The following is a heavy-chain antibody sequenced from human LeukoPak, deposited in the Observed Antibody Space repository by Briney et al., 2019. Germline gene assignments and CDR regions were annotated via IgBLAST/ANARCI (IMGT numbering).Heavy chain of an antibody. CDR1: GGSISSGGYS. CDR2: IYHSGST. D-gene: IGHD6-19*01. V-gene: IGHV4-30-2*02. CDR3: AGVAVAGAFDY. J-gene: IGHJ4*02. Sequence: SQTLSLTCAVSGGSISSGGYSWSWIRQPPGKGLEWIGYIYHSGSTYYNPSLKSRVTISVDRSKNQFSLKLSSVTAADTAVYYCAGVAVAGAFDYWGQGTLVTVSS.